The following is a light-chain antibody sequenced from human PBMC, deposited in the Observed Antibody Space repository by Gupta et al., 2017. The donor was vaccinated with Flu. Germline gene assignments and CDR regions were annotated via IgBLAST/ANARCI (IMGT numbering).Light chain of an antibody. CDR3: CSHAGSKKWV. V-gene: IGLV2-11*01. J-gene: IGLJ3*02. Sequence: QSALTQPRSVSGSSGQSVTISCTGSSSDVINYNYVSWYQHHPGKAPKLMIYSVTMRPSGVPDRFSGSKSGNTASLTISGLQADDEADYYCCSHAGSKKWVFGGGTKLTVL. CDR2: SVT. CDR1: SSDVINYNY.